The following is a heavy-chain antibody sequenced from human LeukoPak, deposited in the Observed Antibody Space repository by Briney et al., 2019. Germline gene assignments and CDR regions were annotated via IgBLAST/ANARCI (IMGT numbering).Heavy chain of an antibody. Sequence: AGGSLRLSCAASGFTFSSYAMSWVRQAPGKGLEWVLAISGSGGSTYYADSVKGRFTISRDNSKNTLYLQMNSLRAEDTAVYYCAKSRWFGELPYTDYWGQGTLVTVSS. V-gene: IGHV3-23*01. D-gene: IGHD3-10*01. J-gene: IGHJ4*02. CDR3: AKSRWFGELPYTDY. CDR2: ISGSGGST. CDR1: GFTFSSYA.